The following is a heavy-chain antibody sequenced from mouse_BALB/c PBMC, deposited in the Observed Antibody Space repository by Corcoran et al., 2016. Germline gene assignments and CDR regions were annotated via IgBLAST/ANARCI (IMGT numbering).Heavy chain of an antibody. D-gene: IGHD2-4*01. V-gene: IGHV8-12*01. J-gene: IGHJ4*01. CDR1: GFSLSTSGMG. Sequence: QGTLKESGHGILQPSQTLSLTCSFSGFSLSTSGMGVSWIRQPSGKGLEWLAHIYWDDDKRYNPSLKSRLTISKDTSSNQVFLKITSVDTADTATYYCARMTMITTEAMDYWGQGTSVTVSS. CDR3: ARMTMITTEAMDY. CDR2: IYWDDDK.